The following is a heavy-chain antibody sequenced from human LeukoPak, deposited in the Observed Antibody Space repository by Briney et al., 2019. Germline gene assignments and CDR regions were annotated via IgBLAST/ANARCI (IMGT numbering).Heavy chain of an antibody. V-gene: IGHV3-64*01. Sequence: GGSLRLSCAASGFAFSSYSMHWVRQAPGKGLEFVSAISSNGRRTYYANSVKGRFTISRDISKNTLYLQMGSLRAEDMAVYYCARVDYGSGCDSWGQGTLVTVSS. CDR3: ARVDYGSGCDS. J-gene: IGHJ4*02. CDR1: GFAFSSYS. CDR2: ISSNGRRT. D-gene: IGHD6-19*01.